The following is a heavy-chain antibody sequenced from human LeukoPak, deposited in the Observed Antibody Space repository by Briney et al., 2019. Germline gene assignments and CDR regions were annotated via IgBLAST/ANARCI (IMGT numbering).Heavy chain of an antibody. Sequence: PSETLSLTCTVSAGSVSNGPYYWGWIRQPPGKGLEWIGTFYYSGSTDYNPSLKSRVTMSVDTSKNQFSLKLSPVTAADTAVYYCARGRYFDYWGQGTLVTVSS. CDR2: FYYSGST. J-gene: IGHJ4*02. CDR1: AGSVSNGPYY. V-gene: IGHV4-39*07. CDR3: ARGRYFDY.